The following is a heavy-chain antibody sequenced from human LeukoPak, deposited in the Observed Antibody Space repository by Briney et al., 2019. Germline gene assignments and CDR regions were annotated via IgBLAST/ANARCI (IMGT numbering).Heavy chain of an antibody. Sequence: GGSLRLSCAASGFTFSGYGMHWVRQAPGKGLEWVAFIRYDGSNNYYTDSVKGRFTISRDNAKNSLYLQMNSLRAEDTAVYYCARDEAAAGLLGYYYMDVWGKGTTVTVSS. CDR2: IRYDGSNN. V-gene: IGHV3-30*02. D-gene: IGHD6-13*01. CDR3: ARDEAAAGLLGYYYMDV. CDR1: GFTFSGYG. J-gene: IGHJ6*03.